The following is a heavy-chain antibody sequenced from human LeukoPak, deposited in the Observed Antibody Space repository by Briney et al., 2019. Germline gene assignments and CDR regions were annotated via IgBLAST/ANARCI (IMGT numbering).Heavy chain of an antibody. CDR1: GGSISSYY. V-gene: IGHV4-4*07. CDR2: IYTSGST. D-gene: IGHD6-6*01. CDR3: ARGGSYSSSFNYYYYMDV. Sequence: SETLSLTCTVSGGSISSYYWSWIRQPAGKGLEWIGRIYTSGSTNYNPSLKSRVTMSVDTSMNQFSLKLSSVTAADTAVYYCARGGSYSSSFNYYYYMDVWGKGTTVTVSS. J-gene: IGHJ6*03.